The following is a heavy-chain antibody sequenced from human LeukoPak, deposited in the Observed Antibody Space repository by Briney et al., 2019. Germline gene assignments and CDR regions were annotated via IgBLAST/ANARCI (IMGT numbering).Heavy chain of an antibody. CDR3: ARGRRYYYDSSGPRRFEY. V-gene: IGHV1-8*02. CDR2: MNPNSGNT. CDR1: GYTFTSYG. D-gene: IGHD3-22*01. Sequence: ASVKVSCKASGYTFTSYGINWVRQATGQGLEWMGWMNPNSGNTGYAQKFQGRVTMTRNTSISTAYMELSSLRSEDTAVYYCARGRRYYYDSSGPRRFEYWGQGTLVTVSS. J-gene: IGHJ4*02.